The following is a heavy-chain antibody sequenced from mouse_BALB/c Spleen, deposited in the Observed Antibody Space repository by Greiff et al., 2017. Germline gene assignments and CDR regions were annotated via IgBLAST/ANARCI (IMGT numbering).Heavy chain of an antibody. CDR2: INPYNDGT. D-gene: IGHD6-1*01. V-gene: IGHV1-14*01. CDR3: ASSASAMDY. Sequence: LVESGPELVKPGASVKMSCKASGYTFTSYVMHWVKQKPGQGLEWIGYINPYNDGTKYNEKFKGKATLTSDKSSSTAYMELSSLTSEDSAVYYCASSASAMDYWGQGTSVTVSS. J-gene: IGHJ4*01. CDR1: GYTFTSYV.